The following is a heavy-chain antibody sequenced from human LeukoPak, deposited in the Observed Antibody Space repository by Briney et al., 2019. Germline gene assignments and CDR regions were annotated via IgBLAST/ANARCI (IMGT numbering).Heavy chain of an antibody. CDR1: GGSIRSSSYY. V-gene: IGHV4-39*07. CDR3: ARLSSGSYYAFDI. D-gene: IGHD3-10*01. CDR2: INHTGST. Sequence: SETLSLTCTVSGGSIRSSSYYWNWIRQPPGKGLEWIGEINHTGSTNYNPSLKSRVTISVDTSKNQFSLKLSSVTAADTTVYYCARLSSGSYYAFDIWGQGTIVTVSS. J-gene: IGHJ3*02.